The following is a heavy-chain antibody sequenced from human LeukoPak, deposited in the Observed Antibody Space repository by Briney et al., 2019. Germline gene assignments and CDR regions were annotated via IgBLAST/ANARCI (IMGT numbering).Heavy chain of an antibody. V-gene: IGHV4-34*01. CDR2: IDHSGST. Sequence: SETLSLTCAVYGGSFSGYYWSWIRQPPGKGLEWIGEIDHSGSTNYNPSLKSRVTISVDTSKNQFSLKLSSVTAADTAVYYCARGSYYDSSGPLWYFDLWGRVTLVTVSS. D-gene: IGHD3-22*01. CDR1: GGSFSGYY. J-gene: IGHJ2*01. CDR3: ARGSYYDSSGPLWYFDL.